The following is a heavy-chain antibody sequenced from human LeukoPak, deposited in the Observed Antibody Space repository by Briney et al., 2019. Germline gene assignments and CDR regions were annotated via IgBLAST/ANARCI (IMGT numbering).Heavy chain of an antibody. CDR2: INPSGGST. Sequence: GSSVKVSCKASGYTFTSYYMHWVRQAPGQGLEWMGIINPSGGSTSYAQKFQGRVTMTRDTSTSTVYMELSSLRSEDTAVYYCRVYYYDSSGYDAFDIWGQGTMVTVSS. CDR3: RVYYYDSSGYDAFDI. D-gene: IGHD3-22*01. CDR1: GYTFTSYY. J-gene: IGHJ3*02. V-gene: IGHV1-46*01.